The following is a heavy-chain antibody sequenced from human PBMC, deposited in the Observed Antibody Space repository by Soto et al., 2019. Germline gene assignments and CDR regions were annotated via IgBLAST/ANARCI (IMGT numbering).Heavy chain of an antibody. CDR3: ARVIEAADHYHFDY. CDR2: ISSNSSYT. Sequence: QVQLVESGGGLVKPGGSLRLSCAASGFTFSDYYMSWIRQAPGKGLEWVSYISSNSSYTKYADSVKGRFTISRDNAKNSLYLQMNSLRAEDTAVYYCARVIEAADHYHFDYWGQGTLVTVSS. J-gene: IGHJ4*02. D-gene: IGHD6-13*01. CDR1: GFTFSDYY. V-gene: IGHV3-11*05.